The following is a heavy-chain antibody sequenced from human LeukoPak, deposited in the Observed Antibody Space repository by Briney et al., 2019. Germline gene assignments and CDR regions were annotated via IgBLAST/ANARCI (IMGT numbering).Heavy chain of an antibody. Sequence: TGGSLRLSCAASGFTVSSNYMSWVRQAPGKGLEWVSVIYSGGSTSYADSVKGRFTISRDNSKNTLYLQMNSLRAEDTAVYYCASRATVPPDRFWSAPWGQGPLVTAS. D-gene: IGHD4-11*01. CDR2: IYSGGST. CDR1: GFTVSSNY. V-gene: IGHV3-53*01. J-gene: IGHJ5*02. CDR3: ASRATVPPDRFWSAP.